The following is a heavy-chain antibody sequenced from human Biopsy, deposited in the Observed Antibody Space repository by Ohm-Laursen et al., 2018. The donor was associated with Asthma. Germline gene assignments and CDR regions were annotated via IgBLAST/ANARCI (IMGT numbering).Heavy chain of an antibody. D-gene: IGHD1-26*01. J-gene: IGHJ4*02. CDR3: AKDVFPGWELRRGPDY. CDR2: ISFDGSNK. CDR1: GFTFSNYG. V-gene: IGHV3-30*18. Sequence: SLRLSCSATGFTFSNYGMHWVRQAPGKGLDWVAVISFDGSNKNYTDSVKGRFTISRDNSRNTLHLQMNSLRAEDTAVYYCAKDVFPGWELRRGPDYWGQGALVTVSS.